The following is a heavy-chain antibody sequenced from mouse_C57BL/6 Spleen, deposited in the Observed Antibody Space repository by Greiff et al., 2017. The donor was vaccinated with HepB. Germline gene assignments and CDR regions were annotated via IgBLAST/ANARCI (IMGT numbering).Heavy chain of an antibody. J-gene: IGHJ1*03. CDR3: TRGYGSSYGYFDV. D-gene: IGHD1-1*01. CDR2: IRLKSDNYAT. CDR1: GFTFSNYW. Sequence: EVKVEESGGGLVQPGGSMKLSCVASGFTFSNYWMNWVRQSPEKGLEWVAQIRLKSDNYATHYAESVKGRFTISRDDSKSSVYLQMNNLRAEDTGIYYCTRGYGSSYGYFDVWGTGTTVTVSS. V-gene: IGHV6-3*01.